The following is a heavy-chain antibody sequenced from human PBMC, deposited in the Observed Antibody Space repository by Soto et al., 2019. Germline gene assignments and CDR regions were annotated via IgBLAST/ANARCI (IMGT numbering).Heavy chain of an antibody. Sequence: EVQLLESGGGLVQPGGSLRLSCAASGFTFDTYAMNWVRQAPGKGLEWVSAISGSGDFTYYADSVKGRFTISRDNSKNTLYPQMNSLRAEDTAVYYCSKDCNGSGSCFSDSWGQGTLVTVSS. D-gene: IGHD2-15*01. V-gene: IGHV3-23*01. CDR2: ISGSGDFT. CDR3: SKDCNGSGSCFSDS. J-gene: IGHJ4*02. CDR1: GFTFDTYA.